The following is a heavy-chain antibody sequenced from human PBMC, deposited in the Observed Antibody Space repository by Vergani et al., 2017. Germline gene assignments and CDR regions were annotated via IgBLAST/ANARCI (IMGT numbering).Heavy chain of an antibody. D-gene: IGHD2-21*01. CDR3: ARGLADDLGYYYGMDV. J-gene: IGHJ6*02. CDR1: GGSISSYY. V-gene: IGHV4-59*01. Sequence: QVQLQESGPGLVKPSETLSLTCTVSGGSISSYYWSWIRQPPGKGLEWIGYIYYSGSTNYNPSLKSRVTISVDTSKNQFSLKLSSVTAADTAVYYCARGLADDLGYYYGMDVWGQGTTVTVSS. CDR2: IYYSGST.